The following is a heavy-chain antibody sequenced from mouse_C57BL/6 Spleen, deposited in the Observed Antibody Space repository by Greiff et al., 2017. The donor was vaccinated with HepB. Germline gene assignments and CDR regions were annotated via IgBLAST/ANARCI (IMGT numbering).Heavy chain of an antibody. CDR3: ASTTGLMDYFDY. CDR1: GFTFSSYG. CDR2: ISSGGSYT. V-gene: IGHV5-6*02. D-gene: IGHD1-1*01. Sequence: EVMLVESGGDLVKPGGSLKLSCAASGFTFSSYGMSWVRQTPDKRLEWVATISSGGSYTYYPDSVKGRFTISRDNAKNTLYLQMSSLKSEDTAMYYCASTTGLMDYFDYWGQGTTLTVSS. J-gene: IGHJ2*01.